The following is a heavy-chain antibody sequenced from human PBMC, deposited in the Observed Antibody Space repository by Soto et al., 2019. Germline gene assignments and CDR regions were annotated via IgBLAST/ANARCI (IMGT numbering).Heavy chain of an antibody. CDR1: GGTFSSYA. CDR2: VIPIFGTA. Sequence: SVKVSCKASGGTFSSYAISWVRQAPGQGLEWMGGVIPIFGTANYAQKFQGRVTITADKSTSTAYMELSSLRSEDTAVYYCARMSRIADTTFDPWGQGTLVTVSS. CDR3: ARMSRIADTTFDP. J-gene: IGHJ5*02. D-gene: IGHD6-13*01. V-gene: IGHV1-69*06.